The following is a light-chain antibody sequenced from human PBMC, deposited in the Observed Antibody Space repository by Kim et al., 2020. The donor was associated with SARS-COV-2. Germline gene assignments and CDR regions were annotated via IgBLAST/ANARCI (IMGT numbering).Light chain of an antibody. J-gene: IGKJ2*03. V-gene: IGKV1-5*03. CDR1: QDISVW. CDR3: QHYITPPYS. Sequence: DIHMTQSPSTLSASVGDRVTITCRASQDISVWLAWYQQRSGNAPELLIYKATILHRGVPSRFSARGSGTEFTLTISSLQPDDSATYYCQHYITPPYSFGQGTRLEI. CDR2: KAT.